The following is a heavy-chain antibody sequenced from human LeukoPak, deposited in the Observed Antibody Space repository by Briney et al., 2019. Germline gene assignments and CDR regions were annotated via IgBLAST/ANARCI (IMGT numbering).Heavy chain of an antibody. V-gene: IGHV1-8*01. J-gene: IGHJ5*02. CDR2: MNPNSGNT. Sequence: ASVKVSCKASGYTFTSYDINWVRQATGQGPEWIGWMNPNSGNTGYAQKFQGRVTMTRNTSISTAYMELSSLRSEDTAVYYCARVRYFDWLLAFDPWGQGTLVTASS. D-gene: IGHD3-9*01. CDR1: GYTFTSYD. CDR3: ARVRYFDWLLAFDP.